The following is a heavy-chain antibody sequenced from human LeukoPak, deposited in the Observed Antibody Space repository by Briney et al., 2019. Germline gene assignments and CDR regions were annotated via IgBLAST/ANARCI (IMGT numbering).Heavy chain of an antibody. CDR1: GFTFSKNW. Sequence: PGGSPRLSCTGSGFTFSKNWVYWVRQAPGKGLVWVSRITTDETSLSYAASVKGRFTISRDNARDTVYLQMNSLRADDTAVYYCVRFWAQPIWGQGTMVTVS. D-gene: IGHD3-16*01. J-gene: IGHJ3*02. CDR2: ITTDETSL. CDR3: VRFWAQPI. V-gene: IGHV3-74*01.